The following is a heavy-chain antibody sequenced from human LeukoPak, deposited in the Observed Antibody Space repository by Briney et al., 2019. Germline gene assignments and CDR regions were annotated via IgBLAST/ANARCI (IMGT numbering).Heavy chain of an antibody. J-gene: IGHJ4*02. CDR3: ARESTVTHVVDY. V-gene: IGHV3-66*01. CDR1: GFTFSNAW. Sequence: GGSLRLSCAASGFTFSNAWMSWVRQAPGKGLEWVSVIYSGGSTYYADSVKGRFTISRDNSKNTLYLQMNSLRAEDTAVYYCARESTVTHVVDYWGQGTLVTVSS. CDR2: IYSGGST. D-gene: IGHD4-17*01.